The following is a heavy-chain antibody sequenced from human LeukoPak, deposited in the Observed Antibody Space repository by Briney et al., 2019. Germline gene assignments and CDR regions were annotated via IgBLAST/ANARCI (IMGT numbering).Heavy chain of an antibody. CDR2: IKSKTDGGTT. CDR1: GFTFSNAW. Sequence: GGSLRLSCAASGFTFSNAWMSWVRQAPGKGLEWVGRIKSKTDGGTTDYAAPVKGRFTISRDDSKNTLYLQMNSLKTEDTAVYYCTTTEPTEKLLWFGDAFDIWGQGTMVTVSS. CDR3: TTTEPTEKLLWFGDAFDI. D-gene: IGHD3-10*01. J-gene: IGHJ3*02. V-gene: IGHV3-15*01.